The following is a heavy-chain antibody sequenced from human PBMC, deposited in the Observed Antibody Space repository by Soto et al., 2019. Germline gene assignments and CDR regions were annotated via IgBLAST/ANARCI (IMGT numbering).Heavy chain of an antibody. CDR2: INHSGST. CDR1: GGSFSGYY. Sequence: SETLSLTCAVYGGSFSGYYWSWIRQPPGKGLEWIGEINHSGSTNYNPSLKSRVTISVDTSKNQFSLKLSSVTAADTAVYYCARGRGYYYGSGSYYNGRVYYYMDVWGKGATVTVSS. D-gene: IGHD3-10*01. J-gene: IGHJ6*03. V-gene: IGHV4-34*01. CDR3: ARGRGYYYGSGSYYNGRVYYYMDV.